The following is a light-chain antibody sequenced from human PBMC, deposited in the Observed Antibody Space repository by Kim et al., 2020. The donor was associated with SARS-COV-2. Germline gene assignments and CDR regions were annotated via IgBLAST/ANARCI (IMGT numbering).Light chain of an antibody. V-gene: IGLV2-14*03. CDR2: DVS. Sequence: QSALTQPASVSGSPGQSITISCTGTSSDVGGYNYVAWYQQHPGKAPKFMIYDVSIRPSGASNRFSCSKSGNTAPLTISGLQAEDEADYYCTSYTGSSSWVFGGGTQLTVL. CDR3: TSYTGSSSWV. CDR1: SSDVGGYNY. J-gene: IGLJ3*02.